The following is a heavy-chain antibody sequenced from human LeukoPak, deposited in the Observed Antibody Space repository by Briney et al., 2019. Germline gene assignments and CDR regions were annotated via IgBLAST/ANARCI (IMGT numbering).Heavy chain of an antibody. D-gene: IGHD2-15*01. Sequence: SVKVSCKASGGTFSSYAISWVRQAPGQGLEWMGGIIPIFGTANYAQKFQGRVTITADESTSTAYMELSSLRSEDTAVYYCARGCSGGSCYSSWAFDIRGQGTMVTVSS. CDR1: GGTFSSYA. J-gene: IGHJ3*02. CDR3: ARGCSGGSCYSSWAFDI. CDR2: IIPIFGTA. V-gene: IGHV1-69*01.